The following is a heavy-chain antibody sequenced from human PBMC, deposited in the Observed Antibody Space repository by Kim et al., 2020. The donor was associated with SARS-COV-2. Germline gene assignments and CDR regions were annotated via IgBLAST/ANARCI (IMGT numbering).Heavy chain of an antibody. Sequence: GGSLRLSCSASGFTFSDYWVTWVRQAPGKGLEWVTSINQDGSDTNYVDSVKGRFTISRDNAKNSLFLQMNSLIVEDTAVYFCARTERYYNFLTSYLNYRYYDMDVWGMGTTVTVS. J-gene: IGHJ6*03. V-gene: IGHV3-7*01. D-gene: IGHD3-9*01. CDR3: ARTERYYNFLTSYLNYRYYDMDV. CDR1: GFTFSDYW. CDR2: INQDGSDT.